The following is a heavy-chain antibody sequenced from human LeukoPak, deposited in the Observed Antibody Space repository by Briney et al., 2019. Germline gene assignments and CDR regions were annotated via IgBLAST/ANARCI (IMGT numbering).Heavy chain of an antibody. CDR1: GFTYNSYW. CDR3: ARESSGIAATDKIDF. CDR2: INQDGSEK. D-gene: IGHD6-13*01. J-gene: IGHJ4*02. Sequence: GGSLRLSCAGSGFTYNSYWMNWVRQAPGKGLEWVANINQDGSEKYYVDSVKGRFTISRDNAKNSLFLQMSSLRVEDTAVYYCARESSGIAATDKIDFWGQGTLVTVSS. V-gene: IGHV3-7*01.